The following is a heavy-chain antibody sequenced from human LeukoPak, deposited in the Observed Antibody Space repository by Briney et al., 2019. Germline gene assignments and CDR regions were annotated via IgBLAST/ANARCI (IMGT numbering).Heavy chain of an antibody. J-gene: IGHJ4*02. V-gene: IGHV4-59*01. D-gene: IGHD1-26*01. CDR2: INYSGST. CDR3: ARASGSYFDY. Sequence: SETLSLTRTVSGGSISSYYWSWIRQPPGKGLEWIGYINYSGSTNYNPSLKSRVTISVDTSKNQFSLKLSSVTAADTAVYYCARASGSYFDYWGQGTLVTVSS. CDR1: GGSISSYY.